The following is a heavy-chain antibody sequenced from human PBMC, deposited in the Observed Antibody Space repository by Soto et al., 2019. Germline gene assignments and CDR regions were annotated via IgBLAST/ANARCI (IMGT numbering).Heavy chain of an antibody. D-gene: IGHD6-19*01. V-gene: IGHV4-30-4*01. CDR1: GGSISSGDYY. J-gene: IGHJ3*02. CDR3: ASPRGGVAGPNAFDI. CDR2: IYYSGST. Sequence: QVQLQESGPGLVKPSQTLSLTCTVSGGSISSGDYYWSWIRQPPGKGLEWIGYIYYSGSTYYNPSLKSRVTSSADTSSNQFSLKLRCVTAADTAVYYCASPRGGVAGPNAFDIWGQGTMVTVSS.